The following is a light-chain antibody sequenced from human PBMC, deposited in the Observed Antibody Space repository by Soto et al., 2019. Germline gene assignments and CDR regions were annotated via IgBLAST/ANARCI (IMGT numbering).Light chain of an antibody. CDR3: QSYDPSNPLV. CDR2: EDN. V-gene: IGLV6-57*01. Sequence: NFMLTQPHSVSESPGKTVTISCTRSSGSIGSSYVQWYQQRPGSSPTTVIFEDNQRPTGVPVRFSGSIDSSSNSASLVISGLRNEDEDDYYGQSYDPSNPLVFGGGTKVTVL. J-gene: IGLJ3*02. CDR1: SGSIGSSY.